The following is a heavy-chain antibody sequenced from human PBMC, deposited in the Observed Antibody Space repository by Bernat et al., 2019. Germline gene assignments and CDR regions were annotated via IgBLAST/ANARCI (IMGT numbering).Heavy chain of an antibody. J-gene: IGHJ4*02. CDR2: IYYSGST. V-gene: IGHV4-59*01. CDR1: GGSINSYY. D-gene: IGHD2-15*01. CDR3: ARGPRYGRGGTCPATTNFDY. Sequence: QVQLQESGPGLVKPSETLSLTCTVSGGSINSYYLSWIRQPPGKGLEWVGYIYYSGSTNYNPSLSSRVTIAVDTSKNQCSLELRSVTTADTALYFCARGPRYGRGGTCPATTNFDYWGQGTLVTVSA.